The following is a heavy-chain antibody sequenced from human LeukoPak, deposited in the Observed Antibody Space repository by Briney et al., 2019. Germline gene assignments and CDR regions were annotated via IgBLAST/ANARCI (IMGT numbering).Heavy chain of an antibody. CDR3: ARDGLGYCSGSSCYSGDYFDY. CDR2: ISYRGST. V-gene: IGHV4-31*03. Sequence: SETLSLTCHVSGDSVNSDGYYWTWIRQHPGKGLEWIGFISYRGSTSFNPSLKSRVSISVDTSKNQFSLRLTSVTAADTAVYYCARDGLGYCSGSSCYSGDYFDYWGQGTLVTVSS. J-gene: IGHJ4*02. CDR1: GDSVNSDGYY. D-gene: IGHD2-15*01.